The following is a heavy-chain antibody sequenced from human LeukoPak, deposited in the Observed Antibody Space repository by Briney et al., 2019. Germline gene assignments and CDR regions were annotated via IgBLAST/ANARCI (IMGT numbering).Heavy chain of an antibody. CDR3: AREGRKGYSLGC. CDR1: GGSISSFY. Sequence: SETLSLTCNVSGGSISSFYLSWLRQPAGKGLEWIGQLYASGFTKYNPSLKSRVSMSVDNSKKQFSLNLNSVTAADTGVYYCAREGRKGYSLGCWGQGTQVIVSS. V-gene: IGHV4-4*07. D-gene: IGHD6-13*01. J-gene: IGHJ4*02. CDR2: LYASGFT.